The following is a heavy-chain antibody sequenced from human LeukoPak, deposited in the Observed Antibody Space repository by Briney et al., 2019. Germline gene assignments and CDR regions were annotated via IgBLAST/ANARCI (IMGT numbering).Heavy chain of an antibody. Sequence: GGSLRLSCAASGFTVSSNYMSWVRQAPGKGLEWVSVIYSGGSTYYADSVKGRFTISRDNSKNTLYLQMNSLRAEDTAVYYCAYQYYYDSSGYPIEPFDYWGQGTLVTVSS. D-gene: IGHD3-22*01. CDR3: AYQYYYDSSGYPIEPFDY. V-gene: IGHV3-53*01. CDR2: IYSGGST. J-gene: IGHJ4*02. CDR1: GFTVSSNY.